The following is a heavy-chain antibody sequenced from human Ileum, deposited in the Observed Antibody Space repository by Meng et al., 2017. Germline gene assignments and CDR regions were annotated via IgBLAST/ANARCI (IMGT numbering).Heavy chain of an antibody. CDR3: ARNGAYSADP. J-gene: IGHJ5*02. Sequence: QLQLPGPGPGLVEHSVTLSLTCAVSGASISSGYWWRWVRQPPGKGLEWIGEIHHGGGTNYNPSLKSRVTISVDKSSNQYTLRLTSVTAADTAMYYCARNGAYSADPWGQGTLVTVSS. CDR2: IHHGGGT. CDR1: GASISSGYW. V-gene: IGHV4-4*02. D-gene: IGHD2-21*01.